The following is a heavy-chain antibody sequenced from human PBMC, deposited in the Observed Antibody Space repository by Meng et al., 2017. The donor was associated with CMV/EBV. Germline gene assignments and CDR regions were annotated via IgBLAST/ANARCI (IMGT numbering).Heavy chain of an antibody. J-gene: IGHJ6*02. V-gene: IGHV1-18*01. Sequence: ASVKVSCKASGYTFTSYGISWVRQAPGQGLEWMGWISAYNGNTNYAQKLQGRVTMTTDTSTSTAYMELRSLRSDDTAVYYCARDRYDILTGYYTGGDYYYGMDVWGQGTTVIVSS. D-gene: IGHD3-9*01. CDR2: ISAYNGNT. CDR1: GYTFTSYG. CDR3: ARDRYDILTGYYTGGDYYYGMDV.